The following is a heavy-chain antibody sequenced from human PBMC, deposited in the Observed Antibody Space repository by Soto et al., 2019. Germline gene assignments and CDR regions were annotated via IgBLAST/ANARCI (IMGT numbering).Heavy chain of an antibody. J-gene: IGHJ5*02. Sequence: SETLSLTCTVSGGSVSSGSYYWSWIRQPPGKGLERSGYRYYSGSTNYKPSLKSRGTISVDTSKNQFSLKLSSVTAADTAAYYCARWKVWLQSSNWCGRWGQGTLVSVSS. CDR2: RYYSGST. CDR3: ARWKVWLQSSNWCGR. V-gene: IGHV4-61*01. CDR1: GGSVSSGSYY. D-gene: IGHD5-12*01.